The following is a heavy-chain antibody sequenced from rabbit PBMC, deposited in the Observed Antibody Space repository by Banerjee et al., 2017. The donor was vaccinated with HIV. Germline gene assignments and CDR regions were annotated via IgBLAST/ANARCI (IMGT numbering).Heavy chain of an antibody. CDR3: ATGDGGDGYASRWNL. J-gene: IGHJ4*01. V-gene: IGHV1S40*01. Sequence: QSLEESGGGLVKPGGTLTLTCKASGIDFSSNYYMCWVRQAPGKGLEWIACIYTSSGNTYYARWAKGRFTISRASSTTVTLQMTSLTAADTATYFCATGDGGDGYASRWNLWGPGTLVTVS. CDR1: GIDFSSNYY. D-gene: IGHD6-1*01. CDR2: IYTSSGNT.